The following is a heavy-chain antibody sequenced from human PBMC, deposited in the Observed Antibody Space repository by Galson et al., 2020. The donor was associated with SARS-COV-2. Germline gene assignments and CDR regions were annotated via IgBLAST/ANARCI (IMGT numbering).Heavy chain of an antibody. D-gene: IGHD5-18*01. CDR1: GFTFSSYA. V-gene: IGHV3-33*08. CDR3: ARDGGYRYGMGV. Sequence: TGGSLRLSCAASGFTFSSYAMHWVRQAPGKGLEWVAVIWYDGSNKYYADSVKGRFTNSRDNSKNTLYLQMNSLRAEDTAVYYCARDGGYRYGMGVWGQGTTVTVSS. CDR2: IWYDGSNK. J-gene: IGHJ6*02.